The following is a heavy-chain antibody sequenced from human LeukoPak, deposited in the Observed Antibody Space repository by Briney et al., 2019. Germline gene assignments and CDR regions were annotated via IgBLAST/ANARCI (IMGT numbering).Heavy chain of an antibody. V-gene: IGHV3-64*02. CDR3: ARSSHYDILTGYLDY. Sequence: GGSLRLSCAASGFTFSSYAMHWVHQAPGKGLEYVSAINSNGGSTYYADSVKGRFTVSRDNSKNTLYLQMGSLRAEDMAVFYCARSSHYDILTGYLDYWGQGTLVTVSA. J-gene: IGHJ4*02. D-gene: IGHD3-9*01. CDR1: GFTFSSYA. CDR2: INSNGGST.